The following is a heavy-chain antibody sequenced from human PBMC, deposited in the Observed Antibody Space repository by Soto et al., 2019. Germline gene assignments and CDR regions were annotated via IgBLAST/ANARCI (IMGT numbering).Heavy chain of an antibody. CDR2: IIPIFGTA. V-gene: IGHV1-69*13. Sequence: SVKVSCKASGGTFSSYAISWVRQAPGQGLEWMGGIIPIFGTANYAQKFRGRVTITADESTSTAYMELSSLRSEDTAVYYCARDRPGYCSGGSCYPTPFDYWGQGTLVTVSS. CDR3: ARDRPGYCSGGSCYPTPFDY. CDR1: GGTFSSYA. J-gene: IGHJ4*02. D-gene: IGHD2-15*01.